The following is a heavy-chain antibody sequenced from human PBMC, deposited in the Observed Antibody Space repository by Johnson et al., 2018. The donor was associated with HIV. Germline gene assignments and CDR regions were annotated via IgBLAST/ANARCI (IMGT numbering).Heavy chain of an antibody. Sequence: QVQLVESGGGLVKPGGSLRLSCAASGFTFSDYYMSWIRQAPGKGPEWVSYISSSGSTIYYADYVKGRFTISRDNAKNSLYLQMHGLSAEDTALYYCAKIRGEMATTEAFDIWGQGTMVTVSS. V-gene: IGHV3-11*01. CDR3: AKIRGEMATTEAFDI. CDR2: ISSSGSTI. CDR1: GFTFSDYY. J-gene: IGHJ3*02. D-gene: IGHD5-24*01.